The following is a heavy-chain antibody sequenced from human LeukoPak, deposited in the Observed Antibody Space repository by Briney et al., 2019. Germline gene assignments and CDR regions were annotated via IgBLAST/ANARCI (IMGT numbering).Heavy chain of an antibody. CDR1: GFTFSSYG. D-gene: IGHD7-27*01. V-gene: IGHV3-30*02. J-gene: IGHJ6*03. Sequence: TGGSLRLSCAASGFTFSSYGMHWVRQAPGKGLEWVAFIRYDGSNKYYADSVKGRFTISRDNSKNTLYLQMNSLRAEDTAVYYCAKDLGNWYYYMDVWGKGTTVTVSS. CDR3: AKDLGNWYYYMDV. CDR2: IRYDGSNK.